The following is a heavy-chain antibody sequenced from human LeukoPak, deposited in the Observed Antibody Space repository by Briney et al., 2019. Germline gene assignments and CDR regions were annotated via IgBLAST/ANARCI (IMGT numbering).Heavy chain of an antibody. V-gene: IGHV3-21*01. J-gene: IGHJ4*02. CDR2: ISSSSSYI. CDR3: ARYSSSWYRHFDY. Sequence: KPGGSLRLSCAASGFTFSSYSMNWVRQAPGKGLEWVSSISSSSSYIYYADSVKGRFTISRDNAKNSLYLQMNSLRAEDTAVYYCARYSSSWYRHFDYWGQGTLVTVSS. CDR1: GFTFSSYS. D-gene: IGHD6-13*01.